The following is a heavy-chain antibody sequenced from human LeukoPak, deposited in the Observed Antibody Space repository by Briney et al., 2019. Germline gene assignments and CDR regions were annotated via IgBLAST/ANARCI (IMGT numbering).Heavy chain of an antibody. CDR1: GYTFTSYG. J-gene: IGHJ4*02. CDR2: ISAYNGDT. CDR3: ARGDDILTDYYMGSDY. D-gene: IGHD3-9*01. V-gene: IGHV1-18*01. Sequence: GASVKVSCKASGYTFTSYGISWVRQAPGQGLEWMGWISAYNGDTNYAQKLQGRVTMTTDTSTRTAYMELRSLTSDDTAVYYCARGDDILTDYYMGSDYWGQGTLVTVSS.